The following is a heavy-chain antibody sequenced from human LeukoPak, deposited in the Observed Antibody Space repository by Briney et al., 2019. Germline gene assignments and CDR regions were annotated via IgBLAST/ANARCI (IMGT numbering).Heavy chain of an antibody. Sequence: PGGSLRLSCAASGFTFSSYAMSWVRQAPGKGLEWVSAISGSGGSTYYADSVKGRFTISRDNSKNTLYLQMNSLRAEDTAVYYCAKEVSDYDFWSGYDSENWSDPWGQGTLVTVSS. CDR3: AKEVSDYDFWSGYDSENWSDP. CDR2: ISGSGGST. D-gene: IGHD3-3*01. V-gene: IGHV3-23*01. J-gene: IGHJ5*02. CDR1: GFTFSSYA.